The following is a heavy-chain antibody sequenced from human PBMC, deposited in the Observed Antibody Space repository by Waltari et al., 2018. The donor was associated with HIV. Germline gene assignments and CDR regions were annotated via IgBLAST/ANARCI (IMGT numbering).Heavy chain of an antibody. D-gene: IGHD3-22*01. CDR3: ARLSSGYKNWFDP. Sequence: QVQLQESGPGLVKTSETLSLTCAVSGYSISSGYYWGWIRQPPGTGLEWIGSSYHSGSTYYTPSLKSRVTISVDTSKNQFSLKLRSVTAADTAVYYCARLSSGYKNWFDPWGQGTLVTVSS. CDR2: SYHSGST. CDR1: GYSISSGYY. J-gene: IGHJ5*02. V-gene: IGHV4-38-2*01.